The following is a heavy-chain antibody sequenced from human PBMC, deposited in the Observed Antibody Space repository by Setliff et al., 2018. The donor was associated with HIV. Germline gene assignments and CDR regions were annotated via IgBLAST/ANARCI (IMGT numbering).Heavy chain of an antibody. CDR2: ISAYNGNT. CDR3: ARVDYYDSSGYPTDY. D-gene: IGHD3-22*01. J-gene: IGHJ4*02. CDR1: GGTFTRNC. V-gene: IGHV1-18*01. Sequence: ASVKVSCKVSGGTFTRNCISWVRQAPGQGLEWMGWISAYNGNTNYAQKLQGRVTMTTDTSTSTAYMELRSLRSDDTAVYYCARVDYYDSSGYPTDYWGQGTLVTVSS.